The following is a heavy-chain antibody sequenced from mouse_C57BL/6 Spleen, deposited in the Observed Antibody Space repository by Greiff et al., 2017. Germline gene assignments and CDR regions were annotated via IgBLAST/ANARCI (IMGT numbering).Heavy chain of an antibody. CDR1: GFTFTDYY. V-gene: IGHV7-3*01. J-gene: IGHJ4*01. CDR3: ARGVRRDYAMDY. Sequence: EVQGVESGGGLVQPGGSLSLSCAASGFTFTDYYMSWVRQPPGQALEWLGFIRNKANGYTTEYSASVKGRFTISRDKSKSILYLQMNALRAEDSATYYCARGVRRDYAMDYWGQGTSVTVSS. D-gene: IGHD2-14*01. CDR2: IRNKANGYTT.